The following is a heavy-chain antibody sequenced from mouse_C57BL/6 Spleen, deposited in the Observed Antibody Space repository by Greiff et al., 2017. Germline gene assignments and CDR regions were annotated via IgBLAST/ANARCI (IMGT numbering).Heavy chain of an antibody. CDR2: INPSSGYT. Sequence: QVQLQQSGAELARPGVSVKMSCKASGYTFTSYTMHWVKQRPGQGLEWIGYINPSSGYTKYNQKFKDKATLTADKSSSTAYMQLSSLTSEDSAVYYCARSGDYYGSSHWYFDVWGTGTTVTVSS. CDR3: ARSGDYYGSSHWYFDV. V-gene: IGHV1-4*01. J-gene: IGHJ1*03. CDR1: GYTFTSYT. D-gene: IGHD1-1*01.